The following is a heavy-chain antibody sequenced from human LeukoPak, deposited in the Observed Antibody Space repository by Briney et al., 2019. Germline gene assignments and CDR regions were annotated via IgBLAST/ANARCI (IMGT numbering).Heavy chain of an antibody. CDR3: ARDLEYSSSWYSWFDP. CDR1: GYTLTELS. J-gene: IGHJ5*02. CDR2: FDPEDGET. Sequence: ASVKVSCKVSGYTLTELSMHWVRQAPGKGLEWMGGFDPEDGETIYAQKFQGRVTMTEDTSTDTAYMELSSLRSEDTAVYYCARDLEYSSSWYSWFDPWGQGTLVTVSS. D-gene: IGHD6-13*01. V-gene: IGHV1-24*01.